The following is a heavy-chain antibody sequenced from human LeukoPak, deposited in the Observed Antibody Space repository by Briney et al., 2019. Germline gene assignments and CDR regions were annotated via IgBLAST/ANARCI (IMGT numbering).Heavy chain of an antibody. Sequence: PSETLSLTCTVSGGSIRNYYWSWIRQPAGKRLEWIGRIYTSGSTNHNPSLKSRLTMSVDTSKNQFSLKLSSVTAADTAVYYCAREPVWESPMDVWGQGTTVTVSS. CDR1: GGSIRNYY. D-gene: IGHD1-26*01. CDR2: IYTSGST. J-gene: IGHJ6*02. V-gene: IGHV4-4*07. CDR3: AREPVWESPMDV.